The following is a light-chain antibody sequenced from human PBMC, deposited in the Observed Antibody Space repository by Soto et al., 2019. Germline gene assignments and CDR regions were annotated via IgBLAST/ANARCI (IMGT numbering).Light chain of an antibody. CDR3: HVWDSSSDHYV. CDR1: NIATYS. J-gene: IGLJ1*01. CDR2: DDD. V-gene: IGLV3-21*02. Sequence: SYELTQPPSVSVAPGQTARIPCGGNNIATYSVHWSRQKPGQAPVLVVYDDDDRPSGIPERLSGSNSGNTATLTISRVEAGDEADYYCHVWDSSSDHYVFGTGTKLTVL.